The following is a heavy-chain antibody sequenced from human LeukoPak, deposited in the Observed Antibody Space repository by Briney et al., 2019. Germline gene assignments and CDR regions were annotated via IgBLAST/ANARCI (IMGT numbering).Heavy chain of an antibody. J-gene: IGHJ4*02. Sequence: PGGSLRLSCAASGFTFSSYGMHWVRQAPGKGLEWVAVISYDGSNKYYADSVKGRFTISRDNSKNTLYLQMNSLRAEDTAVYYCARERKATLDYWGQGTLVTVSS. CDR3: ARERKATLDY. D-gene: IGHD5-12*01. CDR1: GFTFSSYG. V-gene: IGHV3-30*03. CDR2: ISYDGSNK.